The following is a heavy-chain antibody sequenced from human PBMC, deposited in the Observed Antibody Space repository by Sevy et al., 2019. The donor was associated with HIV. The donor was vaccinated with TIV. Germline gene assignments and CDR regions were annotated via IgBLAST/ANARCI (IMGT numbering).Heavy chain of an antibody. CDR2: IRHDGSTK. V-gene: IGHV3-30*02. CDR1: GFSFSSYG. Sequence: GGSLRLSRAASGFSFSSYGMHWVRQAPGKGLEWVTFIRHDGSTKYYVDSVRGRFTISRDNSKSTLYLQMNSLRREDTAVYYCVKGPHPAVTTSYGMDVWGQGTTVTVSS. J-gene: IGHJ6*02. CDR3: VKGPHPAVTTSYGMDV. D-gene: IGHD4-17*01.